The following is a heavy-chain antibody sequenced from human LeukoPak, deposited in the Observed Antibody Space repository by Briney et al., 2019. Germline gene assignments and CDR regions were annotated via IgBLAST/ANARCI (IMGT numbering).Heavy chain of an antibody. Sequence: GGSLRLSCAASGFTLSTYTMTWVRQVPGKGLEWVSSISSSSRYIFYVDSVKGRFTISRDNAKNSLYLQMNSLRAEDTAVYYCARDSVVEATHQHLLDYRGQGTLVTVSS. CDR1: GFTLSTYT. V-gene: IGHV3-21*01. J-gene: IGHJ4*02. CDR2: ISSSSRYI. CDR3: ARDSVVEATHQHLLDY. D-gene: IGHD1-26*01.